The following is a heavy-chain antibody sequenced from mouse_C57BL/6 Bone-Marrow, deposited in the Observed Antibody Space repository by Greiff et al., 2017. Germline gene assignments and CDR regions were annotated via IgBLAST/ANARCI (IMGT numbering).Heavy chain of an antibody. D-gene: IGHD1-1*01. V-gene: IGHV14-3*01. Sequence: EVKLQESVAELVRPGASVKLSCTASGFNIKNTYMHWVKQRPEQGLEWIGRIDPANGNTKYAPKFQGKATITADTSSNTAYLQLSSLTSEDTAIYSCSRKTDITRGYYFDYWGQGTTLTVSS. CDR1: GFNIKNTY. J-gene: IGHJ2*01. CDR2: IDPANGNT. CDR3: SRKTDITRGYYFDY.